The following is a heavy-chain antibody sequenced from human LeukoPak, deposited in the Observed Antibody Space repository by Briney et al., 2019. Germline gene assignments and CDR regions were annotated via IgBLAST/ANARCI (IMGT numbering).Heavy chain of an antibody. J-gene: IGHJ4*02. D-gene: IGHD3-10*01. V-gene: IGHV3-30*04. CDR1: GFTFSSYA. Sequence: GRSLRLSCAASGFTFSSYAMHWVRQAPGKGLEWVAVISYDGSNKYYADSVKGRFTISRDNSKNTLYLQMNSPRAEDTAVYYCARDYLGFGELISGYWGQGTLVTVSS. CDR2: ISYDGSNK. CDR3: ARDYLGFGELISGY.